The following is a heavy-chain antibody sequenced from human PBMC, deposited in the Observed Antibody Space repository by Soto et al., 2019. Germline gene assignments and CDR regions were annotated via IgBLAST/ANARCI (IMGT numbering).Heavy chain of an antibody. J-gene: IGHJ4*02. CDR3: ASTKDIVATTDY. CDR1: GGSISSGDYY. Sequence: PSETLSLTCTVSGGSISSGDYYWSWIRQPPGKGLEWIGYIYYSGSTYYNPSLKSRVTISVDTSKNQFSLKLSSVTAADTAVYYCASTKDIVATTDYWGQGTLVTVSS. V-gene: IGHV4-30-4*01. D-gene: IGHD5-12*01. CDR2: IYYSGST.